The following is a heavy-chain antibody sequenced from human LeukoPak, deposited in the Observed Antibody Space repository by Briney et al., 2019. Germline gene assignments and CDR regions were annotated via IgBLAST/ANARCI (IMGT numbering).Heavy chain of an antibody. J-gene: IGHJ4*02. D-gene: IGHD5-12*01. V-gene: IGHV3-30*03. CDR1: RFIFSSYW. CDR2: ISYDGSNK. Sequence: GGSLRLSCATSRFIFSSYWMTWVRQAPGKGLEWVAVISYDGSNKYYADSVKGRFTISRDNSKNTLYLQMNSLRAEDTAVYYCRLGSFDYWGQGTLVTVSS. CDR3: RLGSFDY.